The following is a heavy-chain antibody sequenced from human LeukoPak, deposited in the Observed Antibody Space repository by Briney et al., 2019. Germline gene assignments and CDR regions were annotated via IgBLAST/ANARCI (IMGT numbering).Heavy chain of an antibody. CDR1: GGSISSYY. CDR3: ARVSQGSSSWHGMDV. Sequence: SETLSLTCTVSGGSISSYYWSWIRQPAGKGLEWIGRIYTSGSTNYNPPLKSRVTMSVDTSKHQFSLKLSSVTAADTAVYYCARVSQGSSSWHGMDVWGQGTTVTVSS. CDR2: IYTSGST. J-gene: IGHJ6*02. D-gene: IGHD6-13*01. V-gene: IGHV4-4*07.